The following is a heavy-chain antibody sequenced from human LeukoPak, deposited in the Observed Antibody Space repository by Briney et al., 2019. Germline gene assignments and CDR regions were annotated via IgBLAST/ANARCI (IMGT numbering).Heavy chain of an antibody. CDR2: IYHSGST. J-gene: IGHJ4*02. Sequence: SGTLSLTCAVSGASISSTNWWTWVRQPPGKGLEWIGEIYHSGSTIYNPSLESRITISVDKSKNQFSLKLSSVTAADTAVYYCATQGWLQSEYYFDYWGQGTLVTVSS. V-gene: IGHV4-4*02. CDR3: ATQGWLQSEYYFDY. CDR1: GASISSTNW. D-gene: IGHD5-24*01.